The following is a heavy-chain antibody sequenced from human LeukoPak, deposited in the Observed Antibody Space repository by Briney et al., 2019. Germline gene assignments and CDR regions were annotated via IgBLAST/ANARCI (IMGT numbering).Heavy chain of an antibody. V-gene: IGHV1-2*02. J-gene: IGHJ4*02. Sequence: EASVKVSCKASGYTFTSDYMHWVRHPPGQGYEWMGWINPNDGDTTYSQQSHDRLTITRETTISTAHMEVSRLRSDDTAVYCCARANFLYCSSTTCLFDYWGQGPLVTVSS. D-gene: IGHD2-2*01. CDR3: ARANFLYCSSTTCLFDY. CDR2: INPNDGDT. CDR1: GYTFTSDY.